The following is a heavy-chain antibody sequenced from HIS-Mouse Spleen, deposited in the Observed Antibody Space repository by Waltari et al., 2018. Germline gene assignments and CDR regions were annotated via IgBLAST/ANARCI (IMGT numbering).Heavy chain of an antibody. CDR2: IYNSGST. V-gene: IGHV4-39*07. CDR1: GGSISSSSYY. J-gene: IGHJ2*01. D-gene: IGHD6-13*01. CDR3: AREIPYSSSWYDWYFDL. Sequence: QLQLQESGPGLVKPSETLSLTCTVSGGSISSSSYYWGWIRQPPGTGLEWIGSIYNSGSTYYNPSLKSRVTISVDTSKNQFSLKLSSVTAADTAVYYCAREIPYSSSWYDWYFDLWGRGTLVTVSS.